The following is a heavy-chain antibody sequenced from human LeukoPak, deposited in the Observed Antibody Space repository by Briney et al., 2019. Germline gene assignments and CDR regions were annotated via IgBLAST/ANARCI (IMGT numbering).Heavy chain of an antibody. CDR3: AKRGVVIRVILVGFHKEAYYFDS. CDR1: GITVSNYG. D-gene: IGHD3-22*01. CDR2: ISGSGGGT. J-gene: IGHJ4*02. Sequence: HSGGSLRLSCAVSGITVSNYGMSWVRQAPGKGLEWVAGISGSGGGTNYAGSVKGRFTISRDNFKNTLYLQMNSLRAEDTAVYFCAKRGVVIRVILVGFHKEAYYFDSWGQGALVTVSS. V-gene: IGHV3-23*01.